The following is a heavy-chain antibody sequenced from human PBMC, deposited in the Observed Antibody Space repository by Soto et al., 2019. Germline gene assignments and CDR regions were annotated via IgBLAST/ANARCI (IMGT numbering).Heavy chain of an antibody. D-gene: IGHD2-21*02. CDR1: GFTLSMYS. CDR3: ARDHLILPAHDFFYGSDV. V-gene: IGHV3-7*03. Sequence: GGSLRLSXEVSGFTLSMYSMTWVRQAPGKGLEWVAKIPQDGSDGHYLDSVKGRFTISRDNAKNSVYLQMNSLRADDTAVYYCARDHLILPAHDFFYGSDVWGQGAKVTVSS. J-gene: IGHJ6*02. CDR2: IPQDGSDG.